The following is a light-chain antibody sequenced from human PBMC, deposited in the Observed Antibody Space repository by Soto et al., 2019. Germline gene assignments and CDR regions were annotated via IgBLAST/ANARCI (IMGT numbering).Light chain of an antibody. CDR1: SSDVGGYNY. CDR2: DVS. V-gene: IGLV2-11*01. CDR3: CSYAGSYTFSYV. Sequence: LTQPRSVSGSPGQSVTISCTGTSSDVGGYNYVSWYQQHPGKAPKLMIYDVSKRPSGVPDRFSGSKSGNTASLTISGLQAEDEADYYCCSYAGSYTFSYVFGTGTKVTVL. J-gene: IGLJ1*01.